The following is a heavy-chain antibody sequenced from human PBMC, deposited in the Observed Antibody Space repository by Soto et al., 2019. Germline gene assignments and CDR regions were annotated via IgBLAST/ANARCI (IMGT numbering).Heavy chain of an antibody. CDR3: ARDVGNGCGYGYGY. CDR2: ISTSNGGT. CDR1: GYTFTTYG. D-gene: IGHD5-18*01. Sequence: QVQLVQSGAEVKKPGASVTVSCKVSGYTFTTYGISWVRQAPGQGLEWMGWISTSNGGTNHAQNLQGRVTRTTDTPTSTGYLELRSLGSDDTPVYYCARDVGNGCGYGYGYWGQGTLVTVSS. V-gene: IGHV1-18*01. J-gene: IGHJ4*02.